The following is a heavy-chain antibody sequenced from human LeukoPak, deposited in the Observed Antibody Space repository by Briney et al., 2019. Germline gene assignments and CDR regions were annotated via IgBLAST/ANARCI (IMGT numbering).Heavy chain of an antibody. V-gene: IGHV3-23*01. CDR2: ISGFNT. D-gene: IGHD2-8*01. CDR3: AKDVCTSPRCLLYFDS. CDR1: GFAFSNYA. Sequence: GGSLRLSCTTSGFAFSNYAMNWVRQAPGKGPEWVSGISGFNTYYADSVKGRFTIFRDNSKNVLYLQMDRLRAENTAVYSCAKDVCTSPRCLLYFDSWGQGTLVTVSS. J-gene: IGHJ4*02.